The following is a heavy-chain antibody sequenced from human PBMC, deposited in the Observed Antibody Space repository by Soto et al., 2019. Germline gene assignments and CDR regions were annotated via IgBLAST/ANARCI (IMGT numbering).Heavy chain of an antibody. Sequence: GASVKVSCKASGYTFTSYYMHWVRQAPGQGLEWMGIINPSGGSTSYAQKFQGRVTMTRDTSTSTVYMELSSLRSEDTAVYYFARDYYDSSGSVILSGMDVWGQGTTVTVSS. J-gene: IGHJ6*02. CDR2: INPSGGST. CDR3: ARDYYDSSGSVILSGMDV. CDR1: GYTFTSYY. V-gene: IGHV1-46*01. D-gene: IGHD3-22*01.